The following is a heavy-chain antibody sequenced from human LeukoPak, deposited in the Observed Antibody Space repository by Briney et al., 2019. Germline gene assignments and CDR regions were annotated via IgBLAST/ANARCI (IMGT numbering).Heavy chain of an antibody. J-gene: IGHJ4*02. CDR1: GFTFGDYP. V-gene: IGHV3-49*03. CDR2: IRSKAYGGTT. Sequence: GGSLRLSCTASGFTFGDYPMSWFRQAPGKGLEWVGFIRSKAYGGTTEYAASVKGRFTISRDDSKSIAYLQMNSLKTEDTAVYYCTRMSSSGWYYYYFDYWGQGTLVTVSS. CDR3: TRMSSSGWYYYYFDY. D-gene: IGHD6-19*01.